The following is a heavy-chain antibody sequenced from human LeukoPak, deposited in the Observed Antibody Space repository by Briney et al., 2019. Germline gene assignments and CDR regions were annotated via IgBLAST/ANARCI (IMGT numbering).Heavy chain of an antibody. D-gene: IGHD1-26*01. J-gene: IGHJ3*02. Sequence: ASVKVSCKASGYTFTTYGISWVRQAPGQGLEWMGWISTYNGHRNYAQKLQGRLTMATDTSTSTAYMELRSLRSDDTAVYYCARAGRWELPRYAFDIWGQGTMVTVSS. CDR2: ISTYNGHR. V-gene: IGHV1-18*01. CDR3: ARAGRWELPRYAFDI. CDR1: GYTFTTYG.